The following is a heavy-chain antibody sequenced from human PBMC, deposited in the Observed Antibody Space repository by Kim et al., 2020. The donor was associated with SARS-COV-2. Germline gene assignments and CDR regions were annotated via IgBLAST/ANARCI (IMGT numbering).Heavy chain of an antibody. Sequence: QDPGKGLEWIGYIYYSGSTYYNPSLKSRVTISVDTSKNQFSLKLSSVTAADTAVYYCARATMITFGGVIDHFDYWGQGTLVTVSS. D-gene: IGHD3-16*02. CDR3: ARATMITFGGVIDHFDY. CDR2: IYYSGST. J-gene: IGHJ4*02. V-gene: IGHV4-31*02.